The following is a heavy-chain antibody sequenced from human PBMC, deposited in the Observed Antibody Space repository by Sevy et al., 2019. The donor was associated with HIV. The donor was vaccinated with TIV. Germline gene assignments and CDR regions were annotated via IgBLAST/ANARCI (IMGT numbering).Heavy chain of an antibody. J-gene: IGHJ6*02. D-gene: IGHD2-15*01. CDR1: GFTFGDYA. Sequence: GGSLRLSCTASGFTFGDYAMSWFRQAPGKGLEWVGFIRSKAYGGTTEYAASVKGRFTISRGDSKSIAYLQMNSLKTEETVVYYCTSVGCSGGSCYSCVAYYYDGMDVWGQGTTVTVSS. CDR2: IRSKAYGGTT. V-gene: IGHV3-49*03. CDR3: TSVGCSGGSCYSCVAYYYDGMDV.